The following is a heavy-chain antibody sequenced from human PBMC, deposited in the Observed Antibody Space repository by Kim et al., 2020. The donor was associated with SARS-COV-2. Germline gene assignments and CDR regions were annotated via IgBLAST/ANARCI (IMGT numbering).Heavy chain of an antibody. CDR3: ARGILGS. V-gene: IGHV3-23*01. Sequence: GGSLRLSCAASGFPFTSYAMSWVRQAPGKGLEWVSVISGGGAKTYYADSVKGRFTISRDISKNTLFLQMNSLRVEDTAVYFCARGILGSWGQGTLVTVSS. J-gene: IGHJ4*02. D-gene: IGHD3-3*01. CDR1: GFPFTSYA. CDR2: ISGGGAKT.